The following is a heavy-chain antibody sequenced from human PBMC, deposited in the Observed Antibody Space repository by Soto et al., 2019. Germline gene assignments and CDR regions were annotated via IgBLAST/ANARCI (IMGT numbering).Heavy chain of an antibody. D-gene: IGHD3-3*01. Sequence: GGSLRLSCAAYRFNFNNYAMTWVRQAPGKGLEWVSTVSGNGGSTHYADSVKGRFTISRDNSKNTLYLQMNSLRVDDTAIYYCAKGKSNTVFGVDTLFDYWGRGTLVTVSS. CDR1: RFNFNNYA. J-gene: IGHJ4*02. CDR2: VSGNGGST. V-gene: IGHV3-23*01. CDR3: AKGKSNTVFGVDTLFDY.